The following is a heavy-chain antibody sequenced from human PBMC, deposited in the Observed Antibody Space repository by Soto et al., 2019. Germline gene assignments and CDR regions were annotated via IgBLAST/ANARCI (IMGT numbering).Heavy chain of an antibody. D-gene: IGHD3-22*01. CDR2: IYHSGST. CDR3: ARGGGYYDSSGELDY. CDR1: GGSISSGGYS. Sequence: SETLSLTCAVSGGSISSGGYSWSWIRQPPGKGLEWIGYIYHSGSTYYNQSLKSRVTISVDRSKNQFSLKLSSVTAADTAVFFCARGGGYYDSSGELDYWGQGTLVTVSS. V-gene: IGHV4-30-2*01. J-gene: IGHJ4*02.